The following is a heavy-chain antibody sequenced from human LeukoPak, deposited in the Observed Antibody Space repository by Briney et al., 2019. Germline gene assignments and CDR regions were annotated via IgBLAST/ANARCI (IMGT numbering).Heavy chain of an antibody. V-gene: IGHV1-46*01. D-gene: IGHD3-3*01. CDR1: GYTFTSYY. CDR3: ARDTSRYDFWSGYYAFDY. CDR2: INPSGGST. J-gene: IGHJ4*02. Sequence: ASVKVSCKASGYTFTSYYMHWVRQAPGQGLEWMGIINPSGGSTCYAQKFQGRVTMTRDTSTCTVYMELSSLRSEDTAVYYCARDTSRYDFWSGYYAFDYWGQGTLVTVSS.